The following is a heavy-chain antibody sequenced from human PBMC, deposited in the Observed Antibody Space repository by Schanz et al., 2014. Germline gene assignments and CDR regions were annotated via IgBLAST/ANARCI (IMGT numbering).Heavy chain of an antibody. CDR2: ISAYNGHT. D-gene: IGHD6-19*01. Sequence: QVQLVQSGDEVKKPGASVKVSCKASGGTFSSYSISWVRQAPGQGLEWMGWISAYNGHTDYAQKLQGRVTLTTDTSTSTAYMELRNLRSDDTAVYYCARGGYSSGWYDRDIAHFDYWGQGTLVTVSS. J-gene: IGHJ4*02. CDR1: GGTFSSYS. V-gene: IGHV1-18*01. CDR3: ARGGYSSGWYDRDIAHFDY.